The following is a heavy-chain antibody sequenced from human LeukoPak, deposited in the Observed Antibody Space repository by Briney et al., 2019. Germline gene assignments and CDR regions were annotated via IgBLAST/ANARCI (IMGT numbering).Heavy chain of an antibody. D-gene: IGHD2-2*01. V-gene: IGHV3-21*01. CDR3: ARDPRGQVTVLAGQKYYYYGLDV. Sequence: GGSLRLSCAASGFTFSSYSMNWVRQAPGQGLEWVSSISSSSSCIYYADSVKGRFTISRDNAKNSLYLQMNSLRAEDTAIYYCARDPRGQVTVLAGQKYYYYGLDVWGQGTTVTVSS. CDR2: ISSSSSCI. CDR1: GFTFSSYS. J-gene: IGHJ6*02.